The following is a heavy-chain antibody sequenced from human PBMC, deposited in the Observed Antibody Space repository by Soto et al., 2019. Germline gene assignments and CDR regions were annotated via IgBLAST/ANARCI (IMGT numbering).Heavy chain of an antibody. CDR3: ASIDPERDHDAFDI. D-gene: IGHD2-21*01. Sequence: QLQLQESGPGLVKPSETLSLTCTVSGGSISSSSYYWGWIRQPPGKGLEWIGSIYYSGSTYYNPSLKSRVTISVDTSKNQFSLKLSSVTAADTAVYYCASIDPERDHDAFDIWGQGTMVTVSS. J-gene: IGHJ3*02. CDR2: IYYSGST. CDR1: GGSISSSSYY. V-gene: IGHV4-39*01.